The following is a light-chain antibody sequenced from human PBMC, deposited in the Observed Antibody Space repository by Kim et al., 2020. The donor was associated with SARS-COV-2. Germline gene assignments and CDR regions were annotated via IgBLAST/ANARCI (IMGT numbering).Light chain of an antibody. CDR3: HHYGNSPPYT. J-gene: IGKJ2*01. V-gene: IGKV3-20*01. CDR1: QRVSSSY. Sequence: EIVLTQFPGTLSLSPGQRVTLSCRASQRVSSSYLAWYQQKPGQAPRLLIYGASSRATGIPDRFSGSGSGTEFTLTITRLEPEDFAVYYCHHYGNSPPYTFGQGTKVDIK. CDR2: GAS.